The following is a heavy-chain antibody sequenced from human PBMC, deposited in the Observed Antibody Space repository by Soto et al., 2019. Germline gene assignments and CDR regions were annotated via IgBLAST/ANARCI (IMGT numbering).Heavy chain of an antibody. J-gene: IGHJ4*02. V-gene: IGHV3-23*01. D-gene: IGHD3-16*02. CDR2: ISGSGGST. Sequence: GGSLRLSCAASGFTFSSYAMSWVRQAPGKGLEWVSAISGSGGSTYYADSVKGRFTISRDNSKNTLYLQMNSLRAEDTAVYYCAKRASLHPFGGVIVINYFDYWGQGTLVTVSS. CDR1: GFTFSSYA. CDR3: AKRASLHPFGGVIVINYFDY.